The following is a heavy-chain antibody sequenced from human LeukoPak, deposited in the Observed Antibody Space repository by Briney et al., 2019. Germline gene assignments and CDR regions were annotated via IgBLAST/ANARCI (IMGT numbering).Heavy chain of an antibody. D-gene: IGHD1-26*01. J-gene: IGHJ4*02. CDR3: ARGPGGSYPGAYLDY. V-gene: IGHV3-66*01. CDR1: GFSVNINY. CDR2: LYGGDSP. Sequence: GGSLRLSCAASGFSVNINYMSWVRQAPGKGLEWVSVLYGGDSPYYAASVKDRFTISTDNSKNTLYLQMNSLRAEDTAVYYCARGPGGSYPGAYLDYWGQGTLVTVSS.